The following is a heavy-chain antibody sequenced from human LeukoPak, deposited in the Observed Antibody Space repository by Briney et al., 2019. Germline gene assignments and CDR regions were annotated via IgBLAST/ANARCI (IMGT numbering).Heavy chain of an antibody. D-gene: IGHD6-19*01. V-gene: IGHV4-39*01. J-gene: IGHJ4*02. CDR3: ARPSGYSSGWYVRY. CDR1: GGSISSSSYY. Sequence: SETLSLTCTVSGGSISSSSYYWGWIRQPPGKGLEWIGSIYYSGSTYYNPSLKSRVTISVDTSKNQFSLKLSSVTAADTAVYYCARPSGYSSGWYVRYWGQGTLVTVSS. CDR2: IYYSGST.